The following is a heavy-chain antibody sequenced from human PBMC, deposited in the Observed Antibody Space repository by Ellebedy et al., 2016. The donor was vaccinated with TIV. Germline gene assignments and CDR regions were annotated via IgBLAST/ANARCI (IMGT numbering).Heavy chain of an antibody. CDR3: ARWSASWYSNYYYYGMDV. V-gene: IGHV4-4*02. Sequence: SETLSLXXAVSGGSISSSNWWSWVRQPPGKGLEWIGEIYHSGSTNYNPSLKSRVTISVDTSKNQFSLKLSSVTAADTAVYYCARWSASWYSNYYYYGMDVWGQGTTVTVSS. CDR1: GGSISSSNW. J-gene: IGHJ6*02. CDR2: IYHSGST. D-gene: IGHD6-13*01.